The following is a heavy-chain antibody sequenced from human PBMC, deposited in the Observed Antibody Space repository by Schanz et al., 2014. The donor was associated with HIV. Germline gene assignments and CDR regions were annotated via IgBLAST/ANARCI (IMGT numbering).Heavy chain of an antibody. Sequence: EVKLSESGGGLVQPGGSLRLSCVASGFTFSTYAMSWVRQAPGKGLEWVSGMRGSDDSTFYADSVKGRFTISRDNAKNSLYLQMNSLRAEDTAVYYCAKVLIPMIAVPYYGMDVWGQGTTVTVSS. CDR2: MRGSDDST. D-gene: IGHD3-22*01. CDR1: GFTFSTYA. V-gene: IGHV3-23*01. J-gene: IGHJ6*02. CDR3: AKVLIPMIAVPYYGMDV.